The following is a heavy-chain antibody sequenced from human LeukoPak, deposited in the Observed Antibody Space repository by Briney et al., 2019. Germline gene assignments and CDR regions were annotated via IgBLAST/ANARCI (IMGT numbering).Heavy chain of an antibody. CDR1: GFTFSDYY. V-gene: IGHV3-11*01. CDR2: ISSSGSTI. Sequence: KPGGSLRLSCAASGFTFSDYYMSWIRQAPGKGLEWVSYISSSGSTIYYADSVKGRFTISRDNAKNSLYLQMNSLRAEDTAVYYCAKVVRAYGDRLSYMDVWGKGTTVTVSS. CDR3: AKVVRAYGDRLSYMDV. J-gene: IGHJ6*03. D-gene: IGHD4-17*01.